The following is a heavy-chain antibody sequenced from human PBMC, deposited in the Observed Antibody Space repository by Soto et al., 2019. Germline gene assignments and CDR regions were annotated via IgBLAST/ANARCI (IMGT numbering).Heavy chain of an antibody. V-gene: IGHV3-53*01. J-gene: IGHJ6*02. CDR2: IYSGGST. D-gene: IGHD3-22*01. Sequence: PGGSLRLSCAASGFTVSSNYMSWVRQAPGKGLEWVSVIYSGGSTYYADSVKGRFTISRDNSKNTLYLQMNSLRAEDTAVYYCAANRGYNYYYGMDVWGQGTTVTVSS. CDR3: AANRGYNYYYGMDV. CDR1: GFTVSSNY.